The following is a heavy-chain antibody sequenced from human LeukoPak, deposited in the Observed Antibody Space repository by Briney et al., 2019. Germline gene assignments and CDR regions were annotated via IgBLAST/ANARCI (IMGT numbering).Heavy chain of an antibody. CDR1: GDSVSSNSAA. CDR2: TYYRSKWYN. Sequence: SQTLSLTCAISGDSVSSNSAAWNWIRQSPSRGLEWLGRTYYRSKWYNDYAVSVKSRITINPDTSKNQFSLQLNSVTPEDTAVYYCARSGYPERGYSVPFDYWGQGTLVTVSS. J-gene: IGHJ4*02. V-gene: IGHV6-1*01. CDR3: ARSGYPERGYSVPFDY. D-gene: IGHD5/OR15-5a*01.